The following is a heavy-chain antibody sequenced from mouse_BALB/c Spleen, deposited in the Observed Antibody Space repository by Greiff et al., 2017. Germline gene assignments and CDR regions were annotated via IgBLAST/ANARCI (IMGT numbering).Heavy chain of an antibody. CDR2: INPSNGGT. V-gene: IGHV1S81*02. CDR1: GYTFTSYY. J-gene: IGHJ2*01. CDR3: TRSYDGYYPDY. Sequence: QVQLQQSGAELVKPGASVKLSCKASGYTFTSYYMYWVKQRPGQGLEWIGEINPSNGGTNFNEKFKSKATLTVDKSSSTAYMQLSSLTSEDSAVYYCTRSYDGYYPDYWGQGTTLTVSS. D-gene: IGHD2-3*01.